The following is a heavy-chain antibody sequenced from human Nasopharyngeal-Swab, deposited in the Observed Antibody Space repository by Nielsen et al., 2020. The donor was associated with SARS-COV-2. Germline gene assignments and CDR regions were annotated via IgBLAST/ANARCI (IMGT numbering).Heavy chain of an antibody. D-gene: IGHD2-15*01. CDR2: IYPGDSDT. J-gene: IGHJ3*02. Sequence: KVSCKGSGYSFTSYWIGWVRQMPGKGLEWMGIIYPGDSDTRYSPSFQGQVTISADKSISTAYLQWSSLKASDTAMYYCARRVVVVAATEDAFDIWGQGTMVTVSS. V-gene: IGHV5-51*01. CDR1: GYSFTSYW. CDR3: ARRVVVVAATEDAFDI.